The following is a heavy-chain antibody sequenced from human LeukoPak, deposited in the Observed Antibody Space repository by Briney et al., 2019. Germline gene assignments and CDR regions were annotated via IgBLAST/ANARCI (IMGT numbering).Heavy chain of an antibody. Sequence: SETLSLTCTVSGDSINNYYWSWIRQPPRKGLAWIGYIYYSGSTNHNPSLQSRVTISVDTSKSQFSLNLSSVTDADTAVYYCARSFLGDWYFDLWGRGTLVTVSS. CDR1: GDSINNYY. D-gene: IGHD1-26*01. CDR3: ARSFLGDWYFDL. V-gene: IGHV4-59*01. CDR2: IYYSGST. J-gene: IGHJ2*01.